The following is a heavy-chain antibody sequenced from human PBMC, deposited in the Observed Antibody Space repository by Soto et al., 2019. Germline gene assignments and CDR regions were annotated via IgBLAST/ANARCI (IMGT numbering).Heavy chain of an antibody. D-gene: IGHD1-26*01. CDR3: AKMVGATLVDY. CDR1: GASISSTSSGDW. V-gene: IGHV4-4*02. CDR2: IHHSGST. J-gene: IGHJ4*02. Sequence: QVQLQESGPGLVKPSGTLSLTCTVSGASISSTSSGDWWSWVRQPPGKGLEWIGEIHHSGSTNYNPPLKXRXTXSXXKSKNQFSLRLSSVTAADTAVYYCAKMVGATLVDYWGQGTLVTVSS.